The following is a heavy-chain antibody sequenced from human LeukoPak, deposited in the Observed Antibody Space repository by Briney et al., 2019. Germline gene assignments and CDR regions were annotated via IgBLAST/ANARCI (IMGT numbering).Heavy chain of an antibody. D-gene: IGHD3-22*01. CDR2: IWYDGSNE. CDR3: AKSAYYDSSGFYREYYFDY. J-gene: IGHJ4*02. CDR1: GFTFRSHG. Sequence: GGSLGLSCVASGFTFRSHGMHWVRQAPGKGLEWVAVIWYDGSNEYFADSVKGRFTISRDNSKNILYLQMNSLRAEDTAVYYCAKSAYYDSSGFYREYYFDYWGQGTLVTVSS. V-gene: IGHV3-33*06.